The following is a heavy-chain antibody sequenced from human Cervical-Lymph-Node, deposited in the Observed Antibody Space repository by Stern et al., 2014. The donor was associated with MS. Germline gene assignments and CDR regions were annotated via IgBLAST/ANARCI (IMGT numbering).Heavy chain of an antibody. CDR3: ARDAGNYDMERNHHFYAMDV. CDR1: EYNFKGNY. Sequence: VQLEESGTEVRMPGASVRVSCKASEYNFKGNYIHWVRQAPGQGLEWMGRINPNTGGTNYTQKFHGRVGASRATAITPGYLEIRGLRPDDTAIYYCARDAGNYDMERNHHFYAMDVWGQGTTVTVSS. J-gene: IGHJ6*02. V-gene: IGHV1-2*06. D-gene: IGHD3-22*01. CDR2: INPNTGGT.